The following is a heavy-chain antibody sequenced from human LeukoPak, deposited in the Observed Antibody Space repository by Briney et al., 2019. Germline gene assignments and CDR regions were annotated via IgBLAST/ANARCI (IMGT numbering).Heavy chain of an antibody. CDR2: ISGSGGNT. V-gene: IGHV3-23*01. CDR3: AKDRGFTVTSGVDY. D-gene: IGHD4-17*01. J-gene: IGHJ4*02. CDR1: GFTFSSYA. Sequence: GGFLRLSCAASGFTFSSYAMNWVRQAPGKELEWVSAISGSGGNTYYADSVKGRFTISRDNAKNTLYLQMNSLRAEDTAVYYCAKDRGFTVTSGVDYWGQGTLVTVSS.